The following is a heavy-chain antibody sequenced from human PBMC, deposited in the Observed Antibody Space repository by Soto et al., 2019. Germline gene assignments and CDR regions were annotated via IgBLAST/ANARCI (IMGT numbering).Heavy chain of an antibody. D-gene: IGHD3-16*01. V-gene: IGHV1-18*01. CDR2: ISAYNGNR. CDR3: ARALYRRGTYSAFDN. CDR1: GYTPTNYD. Sequence: QVPLVQSGPEVKKPGASVTVSCKTSGYTPTNYDIGWVRQAPGQGLEWMGWISAYNGNRNSAQKLQGRLTMTTDTSTKTAYMELRSLRSDDTDVYFCARALYRRGTYSAFDNWGQGTLVTVSS. J-gene: IGHJ4*02.